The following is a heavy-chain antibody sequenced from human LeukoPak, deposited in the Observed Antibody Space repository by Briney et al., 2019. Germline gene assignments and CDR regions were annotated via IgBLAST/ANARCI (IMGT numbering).Heavy chain of an antibody. V-gene: IGHV3-23*01. CDR1: GFTFSSYA. D-gene: IGHD6-13*01. J-gene: IGHJ4*02. CDR3: AKDGFLPGIAAAGLVY. Sequence: PGGSLRLSCAASGFTFSSYAMSWVRQAPGKGLEWVSAISGSGGSTYYADSVKGRFTISRDNSKNTLYLQMNSLRAEDTAVYYCAKDGFLPGIAAAGLVYWGQGTLVTVSS. CDR2: ISGSGGST.